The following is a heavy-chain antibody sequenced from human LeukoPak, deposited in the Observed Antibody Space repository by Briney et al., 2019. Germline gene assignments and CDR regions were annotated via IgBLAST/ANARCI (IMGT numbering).Heavy chain of an antibody. CDR3: ARGLPRIIVVIPAAKRRSNWFDP. CDR1: GGSISSSSYY. CDR2: IYYSGTTYYSGST. D-gene: IGHD2-2*01. V-gene: IGHV4-39*01. J-gene: IGHJ5*02. Sequence: PSETLSLTCTVSGGSISSSSYYWGWIRQPPGKGLEWIGSIYYSGTTYYSGSTYYNPSLKSRVTISVDTSKNQFSLKLSSVTAADTAVYYCARGLPRIIVVIPAAKRRSNWFDPWGQGTLVTVSS.